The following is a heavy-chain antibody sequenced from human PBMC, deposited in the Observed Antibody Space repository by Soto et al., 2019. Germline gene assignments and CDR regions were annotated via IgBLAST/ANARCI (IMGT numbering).Heavy chain of an antibody. Sequence: SGPTLVNPTQTLTLTCTFSGFSFSTSGMCVSWIRQPPGKALEWLALIDWDDDKFYLTSLKTRLTISRDTSKNQVVLTMTNMDPLDTATYYCARNFYDTGNHSPRINYWAPGTLFPSPS. V-gene: IGHV2-70*01. CDR2: IDWDDDK. D-gene: IGHD3-22*01. J-gene: IGHJ4*02. CDR1: GFSFSTSGMC. CDR3: ARNFYDTGNHSPRINY.